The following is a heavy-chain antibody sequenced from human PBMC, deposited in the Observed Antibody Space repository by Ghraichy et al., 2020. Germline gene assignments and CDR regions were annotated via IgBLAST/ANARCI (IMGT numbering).Heavy chain of an antibody. CDR2: IWSDGSNK. CDR3: ARELLYDGVYYYYGLDA. Sequence: LSLTCAASGFTFSDFGMHWVHQAPGKGLEWVAIIWSDGSNKYYGDSVKGRFTISRDNSKNTLYLQMNSLRAEDTAVYYCARELLYDGVYYYYGLDAWGQGTTVTVSS. D-gene: IGHD2-8*01. V-gene: IGHV3-33*08. J-gene: IGHJ6*02. CDR1: GFTFSDFG.